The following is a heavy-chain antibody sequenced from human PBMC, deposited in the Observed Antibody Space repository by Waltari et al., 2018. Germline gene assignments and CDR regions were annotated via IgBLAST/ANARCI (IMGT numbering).Heavy chain of an antibody. Sequence: EVQLVESGGGLIQPGGSRRLSCAASGFIVSNKSMRWVRQAQGKGLEWVSVTKGGGNTFYSDSVKGRFTISTDDSSNTLSLQMNSLRVEDTAVYYCASDPGFANGMDGWGQGTTVTVSS. CDR3: ASDPGFANGMDG. CDR1: GFIVSNKS. CDR2: TKGGGNT. V-gene: IGHV3-53*01. J-gene: IGHJ6*02.